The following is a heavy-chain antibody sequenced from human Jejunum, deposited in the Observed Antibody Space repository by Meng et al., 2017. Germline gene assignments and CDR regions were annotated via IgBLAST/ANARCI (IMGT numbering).Heavy chain of an antibody. V-gene: IGHV4-39*07. CDR1: GDSISSSSSYY. D-gene: IGHD1-1*01. Sequence: SETLSLTCTVSGDSISSSSSYYWGWIRQPPGKGLEWIGSIYYSGSTYYNPSLKSRVTISVDTSKNQFSLNLNSVTAADTAMYYCARVYINSHWNGQFLFDAFEIWGRGTMVTVSS. CDR2: IYYSGST. J-gene: IGHJ3*02. CDR3: ARVYINSHWNGQFLFDAFEI.